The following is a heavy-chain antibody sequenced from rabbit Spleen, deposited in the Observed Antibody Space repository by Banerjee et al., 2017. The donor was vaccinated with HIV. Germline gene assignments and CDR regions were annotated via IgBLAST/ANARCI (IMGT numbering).Heavy chain of an antibody. CDR2: INIVTGKS. CDR3: ARDLVAVIGWNFNL. J-gene: IGHJ4*01. CDR1: GFDLSSYYY. Sequence: QSLEESGGDLVKPGASLTLTCTASGFDLSSYYYMCWVRQAPGKGLEWIACINIVTGKSVYASWAKGRFMMSRTSSTTVTLQMTSLTAADTATYFCARDLVAVIGWNFNLWGPGTLVTVS. D-gene: IGHD1-1*01. V-gene: IGHV1S40*01.